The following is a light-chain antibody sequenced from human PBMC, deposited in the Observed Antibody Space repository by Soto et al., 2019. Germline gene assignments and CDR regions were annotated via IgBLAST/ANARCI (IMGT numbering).Light chain of an antibody. Sequence: DTVLTQSPGTLSLSPGERATLSCRASQSVSSNYLAWYQQKPGQAPRLLIYGATGRATGIPDRFSGSGSGTDFTLPISRLEPEDFAVYYCQQFGSSPRTFGGGTKVEIK. CDR1: QSVSSNY. J-gene: IGKJ4*01. CDR3: QQFGSSPRT. V-gene: IGKV3-20*01. CDR2: GAT.